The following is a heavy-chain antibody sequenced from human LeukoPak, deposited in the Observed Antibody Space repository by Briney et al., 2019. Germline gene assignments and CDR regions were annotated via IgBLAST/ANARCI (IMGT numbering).Heavy chain of an antibody. D-gene: IGHD3-9*01. CDR1: GYTFTGYY. CDR2: INPNSGGT. V-gene: IGHV1-2*02. Sequence: ASVKVSCKASGYTFTGYYIHWVRQAPGQGLEWVGWINPNSGGTNYAQRFQGRVTMTRDTSISTAYMELNRLTPDDTAVYYCASGVHCDTAWGQGTLVTVSS. J-gene: IGHJ5*02. CDR3: ASGVHCDTA.